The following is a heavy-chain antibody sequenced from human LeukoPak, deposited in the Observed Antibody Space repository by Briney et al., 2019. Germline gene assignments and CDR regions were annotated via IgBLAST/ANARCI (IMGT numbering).Heavy chain of an antibody. Sequence: SETLSLTCTVSSGSISTSNYYWSWIRQPPGRGLEWIGYIYYSGYTNYNPSLKSRVTISVDTSKNQFSLKLSSVTAADTAVYYCARTTEDCNSASCYQYCFDPWGQGTLVTVSS. CDR1: SGSISTSNYY. V-gene: IGHV4-61*01. CDR3: ARTTEDCNSASCYQYCFDP. CDR2: IYYSGYT. J-gene: IGHJ5*02. D-gene: IGHD2-2*01.